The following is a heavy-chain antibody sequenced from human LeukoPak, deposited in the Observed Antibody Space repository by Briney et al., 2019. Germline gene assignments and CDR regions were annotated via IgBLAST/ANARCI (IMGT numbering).Heavy chain of an antibody. CDR3: ARHPFQYPFDH. V-gene: IGHV4-59*08. Sequence: SETLSLTCTVSGASVSSDYWSWIRQSPGKGLEWIGYVYHSGHTMSNPSLKSRVSLSLDTSNNQFSLKLSSVTAADTAVYYCARHPFQYPFDHWGQGTVVSVSS. J-gene: IGHJ5*02. CDR1: GASVSSDY. CDR2: VYHSGHT. D-gene: IGHD2/OR15-2a*01.